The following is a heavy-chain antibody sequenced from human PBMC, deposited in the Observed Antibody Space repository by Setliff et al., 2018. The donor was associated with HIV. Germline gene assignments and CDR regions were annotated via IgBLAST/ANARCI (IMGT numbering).Heavy chain of an antibody. Sequence: PSETLSLTCTVSGGSISSSSYYWGWIRQPPGKGLEWIGSIYYSGSTYYNPSLKSLVTISVDTSKNQFSLKLSSVTAADTAVYYWACGAAAGTDYYYYYYMDVWGKGTTVTVSS. CDR1: GGSISSSSYY. CDR3: ACGAAAGTDYYYYYYMDV. J-gene: IGHJ6*03. D-gene: IGHD6-13*01. V-gene: IGHV4-39*01. CDR2: IYYSGST.